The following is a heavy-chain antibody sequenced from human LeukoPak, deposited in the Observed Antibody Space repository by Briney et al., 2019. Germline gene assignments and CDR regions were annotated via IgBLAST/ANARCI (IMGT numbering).Heavy chain of an antibody. Sequence: SETLSLTCAVYGGSFSGYYWSWIRQPPGKGLEWIGEINHSGSTNYNPSLKSRVTISVDTSKNQFSLKLSAVAAAETAVYYCAGPNVASGYYFDYWGQGTLVTVSS. J-gene: IGHJ4*02. CDR1: GGSFSGYY. CDR2: INHSGST. CDR3: AGPNVASGYYFDY. V-gene: IGHV4-34*01. D-gene: IGHD1-1*01.